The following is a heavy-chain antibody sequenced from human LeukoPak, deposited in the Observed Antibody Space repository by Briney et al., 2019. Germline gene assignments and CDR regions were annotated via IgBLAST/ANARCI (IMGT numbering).Heavy chain of an antibody. CDR1: GFTFSSYA. D-gene: IGHD3-3*01. CDR2: ISYDGSNK. Sequence: GRSLRLSCAASGFTFSSYAMHWVRQAPGKGLEWVAVISYDGSNKYYADSVKGRFTISRDNSKNTLYLQMNSLRAEDTAVYYCARDTKMGDFWSGYDPGGYWGQGTLVTVSS. J-gene: IGHJ4*02. CDR3: ARDTKMGDFWSGYDPGGY. V-gene: IGHV3-30*01.